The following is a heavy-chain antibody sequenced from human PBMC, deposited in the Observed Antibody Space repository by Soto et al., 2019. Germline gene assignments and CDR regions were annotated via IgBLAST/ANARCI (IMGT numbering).Heavy chain of an antibody. CDR1: GFRFSGFG. V-gene: IGHV3-33*01. D-gene: IGHD1-26*01. Sequence: QVQLVDSGGGVVQPGRSLRLSCAASGFRFSGFGMHWVRQAPGKGLEWVAILRYDGSNKYYADSVKGRFTISRDNSQNTLYLQMDSLRVEDTAVYYCARDGVGATTFYGYFDYWGQGILVTVSS. CDR2: LRYDGSNK. J-gene: IGHJ4*02. CDR3: ARDGVGATTFYGYFDY.